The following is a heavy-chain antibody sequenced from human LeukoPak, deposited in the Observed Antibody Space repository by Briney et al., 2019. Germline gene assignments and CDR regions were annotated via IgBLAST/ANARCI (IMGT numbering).Heavy chain of an antibody. V-gene: IGHV3-30*02. J-gene: IGHJ6*04. CDR1: GFTFSSYG. D-gene: IGHD2-15*01. CDR3: AKDGGAVEVGMDV. CDR2: IRYDRRNQ. Sequence: PGGSLRLSCAASGFTFSSYGMHWVRQAPGKGLEWVAFIRYDRRNQYYADSVKGRFTISRDNSKNTLYLQMNSLRAEDTAVYYCAKDGGAVEVGMDVWGKGTTVTISS.